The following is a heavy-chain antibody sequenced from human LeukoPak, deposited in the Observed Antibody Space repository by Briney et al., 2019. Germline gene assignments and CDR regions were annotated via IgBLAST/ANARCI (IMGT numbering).Heavy chain of an antibody. CDR1: GFTFSSYS. D-gene: IGHD3-3*01. CDR3: ARGLTIFGVVKYNWFDP. Sequence: PGGSLRLSCAASGFTFSSYSMNWVRQAPGKGLEWVSSISSSSSYIYYADSVKGRLTISRDNAKNSLYLQMNSLRAEDTAVYYCARGLTIFGVVKYNWFDPWGQGTLVTVSS. V-gene: IGHV3-21*01. J-gene: IGHJ5*02. CDR2: ISSSSSYI.